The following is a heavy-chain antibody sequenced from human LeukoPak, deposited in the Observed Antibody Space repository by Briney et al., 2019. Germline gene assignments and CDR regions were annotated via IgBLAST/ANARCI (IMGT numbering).Heavy chain of an antibody. J-gene: IGHJ1*01. CDR2: IYYSGSA. Sequence: PSETLSLTCTVSGGSISSSSYYWGRIRQPPGKGLEWIGSIYYSGSAYYNPSLKSRVTISVDTSKNQFSLKLSSVTAADTAVYYCASAYYDSSGYSFQHWGQGTLVTVSS. CDR3: ASAYYDSSGYSFQH. D-gene: IGHD3-22*01. V-gene: IGHV4-39*01. CDR1: GGSISSSSYY.